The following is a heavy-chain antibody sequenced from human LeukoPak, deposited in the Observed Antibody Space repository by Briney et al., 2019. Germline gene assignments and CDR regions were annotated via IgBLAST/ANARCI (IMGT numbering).Heavy chain of an antibody. Sequence: GGSLRLSCAVSGFSFRSHWMSWVRQAPGKGPEWVANIKQDGIEKYYVDSVKGRFTISRDNAKNSLYLQMDSLRVEDTAVYYCARVKGYSGSCNRDFDYWGQGTLVTVSS. CDR3: ARVKGYSGSCNRDFDY. D-gene: IGHD1-26*01. CDR1: GFSFRSHW. J-gene: IGHJ4*02. V-gene: IGHV3-7*01. CDR2: IKQDGIEK.